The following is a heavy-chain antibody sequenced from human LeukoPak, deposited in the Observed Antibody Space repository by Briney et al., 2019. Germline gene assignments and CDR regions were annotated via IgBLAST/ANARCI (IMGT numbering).Heavy chain of an antibody. D-gene: IGHD2-21*01. V-gene: IGHV4-4*07. J-gene: IGHJ3*02. CDR3: ARDTPERYIVGALDI. CDR1: GGSISNYY. Sequence: SETPSLTCTVSGGSISNYYWSWIRQPAGKGLEWIGRIWSTGSTNYNPSLKSRVTMSVDTSKNQFSLNLSSMTAADTAVYYCARDTPERYIVGALDIWGQGTMVTVSS. CDR2: IWSTGST.